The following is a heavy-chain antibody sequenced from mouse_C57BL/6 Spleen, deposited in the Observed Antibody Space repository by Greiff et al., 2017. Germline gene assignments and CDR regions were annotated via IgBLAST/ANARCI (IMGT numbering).Heavy chain of an antibody. CDR1: GYTFTSYW. CDR3: ASGGNWYFDV. V-gene: IGHV1-55*01. Sequence: QVQLKQPGAELVKPGASVKMSCKASGYTFTSYWITWVKQRPGQGLEWIGDIYPGSGSTNYNEKFKSKATLTVDTSSSTAYMQLSSLTSEDSAVYYCASGGNWYFDVWGTGTTVTVSS. CDR2: IYPGSGST. J-gene: IGHJ1*03.